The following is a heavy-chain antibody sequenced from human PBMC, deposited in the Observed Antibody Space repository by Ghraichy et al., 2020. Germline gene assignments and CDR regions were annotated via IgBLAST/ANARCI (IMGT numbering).Heavy chain of an antibody. D-gene: IGHD3-9*01. J-gene: IGHJ4*02. Sequence: GESLNISCEASGLTITGKYMGWVRQAPGKGPEWVSGIYGGASTFYADSVKGRFTISRDNSKNTIYLQMNSLRVNDTAIYYCARAEVVLRYFDRLPHFDFWGQGIQVTVSS. CDR3: ARAEVVLRYFDRLPHFDF. CDR1: GLTITGKY. CDR2: IYGGAST. V-gene: IGHV3-66*01.